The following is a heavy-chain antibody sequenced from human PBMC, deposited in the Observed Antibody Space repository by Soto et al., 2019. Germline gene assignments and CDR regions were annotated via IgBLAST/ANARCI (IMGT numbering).Heavy chain of an antibody. CDR2: INRDGSKK. D-gene: IGHD6-13*01. Sequence: EVQLEESGGDLVHPGGSLRLSCAASGFTLSAYWMTWVRQSPGKGLAWVANINRDGSKKSYLDSVRGRFTISRDNVGNSLYLQMDSLRADDTALYYCARDVSPGSSSLYLDAFDIWGQGTMVTVSS. CDR3: ARDVSPGSSSLYLDAFDI. J-gene: IGHJ3*02. V-gene: IGHV3-7*05. CDR1: GFTLSAYW.